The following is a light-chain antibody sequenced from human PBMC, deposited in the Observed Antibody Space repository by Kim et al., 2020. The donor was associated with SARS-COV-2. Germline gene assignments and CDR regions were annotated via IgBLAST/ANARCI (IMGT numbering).Light chain of an antibody. V-gene: IGKV1-39*01. CDR3: QQSYSTPST. CDR2: DAS. J-gene: IGKJ1*01. Sequence: ASVGDRVTITCRASQNISSYLNWYQQKPGKAPKRLIYDASSLQSGVPSGFSGSGSGADVTLTISSLQPEDFATYYCQQSYSTPSTFGQGTKVDIK. CDR1: QNISSY.